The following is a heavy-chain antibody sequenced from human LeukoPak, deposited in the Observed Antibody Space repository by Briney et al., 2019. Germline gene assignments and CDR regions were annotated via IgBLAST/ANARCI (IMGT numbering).Heavy chain of an antibody. Sequence: ASVKVSCKVSGYTLTELSMHWVRQAPGKGLEWMGGFDPDDGETIYAQEFQGRLTMTEDTSTYTAYMELSSLESEDTAMYYCSTETSRFFDWSLSYWGQGTLVTVSS. CDR2: FDPDDGET. CDR3: STETSRFFDWSLSY. CDR1: GYTLTELS. J-gene: IGHJ4*02. V-gene: IGHV1-24*01. D-gene: IGHD3-9*01.